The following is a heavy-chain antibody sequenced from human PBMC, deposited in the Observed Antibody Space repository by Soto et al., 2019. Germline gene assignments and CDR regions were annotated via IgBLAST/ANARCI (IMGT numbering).Heavy chain of an antibody. Sequence: SVEVSCKASGGTFSSYSISWVRQAPGQGLEWMGGIIPIFGTANYAQKFQGRVTITADESTSTAYMELSSLGSEDTAVYYCARGSSPANYYDSSGSLGYWGQGTLVTVSS. V-gene: IGHV1-69*13. CDR1: GGTFSSYS. D-gene: IGHD3-22*01. CDR2: IIPIFGTA. CDR3: ARGSSPANYYDSSGSLGY. J-gene: IGHJ4*02.